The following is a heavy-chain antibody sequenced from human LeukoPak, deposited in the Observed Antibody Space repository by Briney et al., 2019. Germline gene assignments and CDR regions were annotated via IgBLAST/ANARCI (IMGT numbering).Heavy chain of an antibody. V-gene: IGHV4-38-2*02. CDR1: GYSMSSGYY. Sequence: SETLSLTCSVSGYSMSSGYYWGWIRQPPERGLEWIGSMYHTGSTYYNPSLKSRVNISVDTSKNQFSLKLSSVTAADTAVYYCVRDSSGYYPIFDYWGQGTLVTVSS. D-gene: IGHD3-22*01. CDR2: MYHTGST. CDR3: VRDSSGYYPIFDY. J-gene: IGHJ4*02.